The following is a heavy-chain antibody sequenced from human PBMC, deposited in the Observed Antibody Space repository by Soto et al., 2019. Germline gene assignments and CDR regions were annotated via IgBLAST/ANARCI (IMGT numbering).Heavy chain of an antibody. CDR1: GYTFTDFY. Sequence: ASVTVSCKASGYTFTDFYIHRVRQAPGQGLEWMGWNNPKSGNTKYEQKFQARVTMTRDTSISTAYMEVSRLTSDDTAVYYCARDPQASYNWFDPWGQGTLVTVSS. CDR3: ARDPQASYNWFDP. J-gene: IGHJ5*02. CDR2: NNPKSGNT. V-gene: IGHV1-2*02.